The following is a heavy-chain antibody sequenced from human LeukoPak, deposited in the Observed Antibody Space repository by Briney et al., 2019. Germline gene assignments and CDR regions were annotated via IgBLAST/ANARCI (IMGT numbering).Heavy chain of an antibody. D-gene: IGHD6-19*01. V-gene: IGHV3-23*01. CDR3: AKSGDGSGWSKYNFDY. Sequence: GGSLRLSRAASGFTFSSYAMNWVRQAPGKGLEWVSATGSGGSTYYADAVKGRFTISRDNSKNTLYLQMNSLTAEDTAVYYCAKSGDGSGWSKYNFDYWGQGTLVTVSS. CDR2: TGSGGST. CDR1: GFTFSSYA. J-gene: IGHJ4*02.